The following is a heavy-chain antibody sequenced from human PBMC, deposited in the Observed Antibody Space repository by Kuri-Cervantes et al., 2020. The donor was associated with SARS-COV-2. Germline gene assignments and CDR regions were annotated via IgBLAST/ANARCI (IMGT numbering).Heavy chain of an antibody. V-gene: IGHV3-30*18. CDR1: GITVSSYA. D-gene: IGHD4-11*01. J-gene: IGHJ3*02. CDR2: ISYDGSNK. CDR3: AKPFHDYSDYGGAFDI. Sequence: GGSLRISCAASGITVSSYAMHWVRQAPGKGLEWVALISYDGSNKYYADSVKGRFTISRDNSKNTLYLQMNSLRTEDTALYYCAKPFHDYSDYGGAFDIWGQGTVVTVSS.